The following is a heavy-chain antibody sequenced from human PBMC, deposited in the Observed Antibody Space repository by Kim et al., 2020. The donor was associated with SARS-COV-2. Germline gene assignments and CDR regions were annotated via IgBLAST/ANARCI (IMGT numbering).Heavy chain of an antibody. CDR3: ARLGFYDSSGYYYYFDY. CDR2: IYPGDSDT. V-gene: IGHV5-51*01. CDR1: GYSFTSYW. Sequence: GASLKISCKGSGYSFTSYWIGWVRQMPGKGLEWMGIIYPGDSDTRYSPSFQGQVTISADKSISTAYLQWSSLKASDTAMYYCARLGFYDSSGYYYYFDYWGQGTLVTVSS. D-gene: IGHD3-22*01. J-gene: IGHJ4*02.